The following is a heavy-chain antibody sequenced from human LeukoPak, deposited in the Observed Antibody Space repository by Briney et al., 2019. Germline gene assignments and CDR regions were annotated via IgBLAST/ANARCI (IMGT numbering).Heavy chain of an antibody. Sequence: PGGSLRLSCAASGFTFSNYGMHWVRQAPGKGLEWVAVISFDGSNKYYADSVKGRFTISRDNSKNTLYLQMNSLRAEDAAVYYCAKGIVGATGDAFDIWGQGTMVTVSS. CDR1: GFTFSNYG. D-gene: IGHD1-26*01. J-gene: IGHJ3*02. CDR2: ISFDGSNK. V-gene: IGHV3-30*18. CDR3: AKGIVGATGDAFDI.